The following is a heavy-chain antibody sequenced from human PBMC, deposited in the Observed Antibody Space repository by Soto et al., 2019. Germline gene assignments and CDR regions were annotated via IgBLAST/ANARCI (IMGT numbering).Heavy chain of an antibody. D-gene: IGHD4-17*01. CDR1: GFTFSSYA. J-gene: IGHJ4*02. CDR2: ISYDGSNK. V-gene: IGHV3-30-3*01. CDR3: ASHPSTVTTVY. Sequence: QVQLVESGGGVVQPGRSLRLSCAASGFTFSSYAMHWVRQAPGKGLEWVAVISYDGSNKYYADSVKGRFTISRDNSKNTLYLQMNRLRAEDTAVYYCASHPSTVTTVYWGQGTLVTVSS.